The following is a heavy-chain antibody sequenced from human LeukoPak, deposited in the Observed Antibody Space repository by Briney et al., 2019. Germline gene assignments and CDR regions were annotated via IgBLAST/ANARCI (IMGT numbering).Heavy chain of an antibody. J-gene: IGHJ4*02. Sequence: GGSLRLSCAASGFTFSSYAMTWIRQAPGKGLEWVSSISGSGGSTYYADSVKGRFTISRDNSKNTLYLQMNSLRAEDTAVYYCAKDYYDSSGYYYRSHYFDYWGQGTLVTVSS. CDR1: GFTFSSYA. CDR3: AKDYYDSSGYYYRSHYFDY. V-gene: IGHV3-23*01. D-gene: IGHD3-22*01. CDR2: ISGSGGST.